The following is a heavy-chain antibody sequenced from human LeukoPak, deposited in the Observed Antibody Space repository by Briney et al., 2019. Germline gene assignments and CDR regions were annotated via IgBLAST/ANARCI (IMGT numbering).Heavy chain of an antibody. D-gene: IGHD6-19*01. V-gene: IGHV3-11*04. Sequence: GGSLRLSCAASGFTFSDYYMNWIRQALGKGLEWVSYISRGGSTTYYADSVKGRFTISRDNAKNSLYLQMNSLRAEDTAVYYCARVAVAAGSYYYGMDVWGQGTTVTVSS. CDR3: ARVAVAAGSYYYGMDV. CDR1: GFTFSDYY. J-gene: IGHJ6*02. CDR2: ISRGGSTT.